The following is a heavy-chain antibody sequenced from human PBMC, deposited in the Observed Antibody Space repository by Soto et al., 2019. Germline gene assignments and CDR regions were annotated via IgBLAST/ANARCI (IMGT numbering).Heavy chain of an antibody. V-gene: IGHV3-7*03. CDR3: ARITAFGAGHYGMDV. D-gene: IGHD3-3*01. J-gene: IGHJ6*02. CDR1: RFTFSSYW. CDR2: INQDGSEI. Sequence: EVQLVESGGGLVQPGGSLRLSCVASRFTFSSYWMTWVRQAPGKGLEWVANINQDGSEIYYVDSVKGRFTIFRDNAKNSLFLQMNSLRAEDTAVYYCARITAFGAGHYGMDVWGQGTTVTVSS.